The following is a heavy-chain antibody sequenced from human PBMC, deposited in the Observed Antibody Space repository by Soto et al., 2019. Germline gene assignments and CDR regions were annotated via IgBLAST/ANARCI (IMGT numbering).Heavy chain of an antibody. Sequence: QVQLVQSGAEVKKPGASVKVSCKASGYTFTSYDINWVRQATGQGLEWMGWMNPNSGNTGYAQKFQGRVTMTRNTSIPTAYMELSSQRSEDTAVYYCARSLTLYGDYGGYWGQGTLVTVSS. V-gene: IGHV1-8*01. CDR3: ARSLTLYGDYGGY. CDR1: GYTFTSYD. J-gene: IGHJ4*02. CDR2: MNPNSGNT. D-gene: IGHD4-17*01.